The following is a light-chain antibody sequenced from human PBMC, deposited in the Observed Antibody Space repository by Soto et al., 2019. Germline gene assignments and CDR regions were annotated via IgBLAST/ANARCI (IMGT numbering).Light chain of an antibody. CDR1: QSISSR. CDR3: LQYNSYLPWA. J-gene: IGKJ1*01. V-gene: IGKV1-5*03. CDR2: QAS. Sequence: DIQMAQSPPTLPASVGGRVAITCGASQSISSRLAWYQQKPGKAHKIPIYQASSLESGVPSRFSGSGCVREITLTISSLNPDDFVTYFFLQYNSYLPWAFGQGAQV.